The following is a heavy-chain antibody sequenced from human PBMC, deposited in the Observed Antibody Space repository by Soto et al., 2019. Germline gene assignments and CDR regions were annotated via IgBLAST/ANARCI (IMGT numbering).Heavy chain of an antibody. CDR1: GFRFKSFV. CDR3: ARWGTTGGFDL. CDR2: TSYDGSNK. Sequence: QLHLVESGGGVVQPGTSLRLSCAASGFRFKSFVMHWVRQAPGKGLEWVAFTSYDGSNKDYGDSVKGRFTVSRDNSQNTLLLQMDFLRPDDTALYYCARWGTTGGFDLWGQGTLVSVSS. V-gene: IGHV3-30*19. J-gene: IGHJ4*02. D-gene: IGHD3-16*01.